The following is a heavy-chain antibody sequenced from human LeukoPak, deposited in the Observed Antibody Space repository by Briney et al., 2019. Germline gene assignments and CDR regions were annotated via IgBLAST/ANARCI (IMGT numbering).Heavy chain of an antibody. V-gene: IGHV4-39*01. J-gene: IGHJ4*01. Sequence: SETLSLTCIVSGGSISRSSYYWGWIRQPPGKGLEWIGSISDSGSAYYNPSLKSRVTISVDTSKTQFSLKLSSMTAADTAVYYCAKTWIPAPFDYWDQGTLVTVSS. CDR3: AKTWIPAPFDY. CDR1: GGSISRSSYY. CDR2: ISDSGSA. D-gene: IGHD5-18*01.